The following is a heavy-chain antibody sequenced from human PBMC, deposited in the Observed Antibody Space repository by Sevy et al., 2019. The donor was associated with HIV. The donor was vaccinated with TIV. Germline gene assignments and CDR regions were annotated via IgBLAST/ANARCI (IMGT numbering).Heavy chain of an antibody. Sequence: GGSLRLSCAASGFTFSSYWMSWVRQAPGKGLEWVAKIKQDGSEKYYVDSVKGRFTISRDNAKNSLYLQMNSLRAEDTAVYYCAREGEGYSYGYYFDYWGQGTLVTVSS. V-gene: IGHV3-7*01. J-gene: IGHJ4*02. CDR2: IKQDGSEK. CDR3: AREGEGYSYGYYFDY. D-gene: IGHD5-18*01. CDR1: GFTFSSYW.